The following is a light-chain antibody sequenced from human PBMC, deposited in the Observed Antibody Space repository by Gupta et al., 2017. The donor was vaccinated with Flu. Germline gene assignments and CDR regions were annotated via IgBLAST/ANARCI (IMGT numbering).Light chain of an antibody. Sequence: SVLTQPPPVSTAPGHGVSISCSGGKSNLGDYYLSWFQQFPGAAPRLLIFDTDKRPSGISDRFSGSKSGTSATLGITGLQTGDEADYYCGTWDSSLSAYVFGTGTKVTVL. CDR3: GTWDSSLSAYV. CDR1: KSNLGDYY. V-gene: IGLV1-51*01. J-gene: IGLJ1*01. CDR2: DTD.